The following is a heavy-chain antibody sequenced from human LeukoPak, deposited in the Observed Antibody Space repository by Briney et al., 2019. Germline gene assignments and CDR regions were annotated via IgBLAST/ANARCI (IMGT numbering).Heavy chain of an antibody. CDR1: GFTVSSNY. V-gene: IGHV3-66*01. J-gene: IGHJ4*02. D-gene: IGHD2-15*01. Sequence: GGSLRLSCAASGFTVSSNYMSWVRQAPGKGLEWVSVIYSGGSTYYADSVKGRFTISRDNSKNTLYLQMNSLRAEDAAVYYCARVRIRMYFCDYWGQGTLVTVSS. CDR3: ARVRIRMYFCDY. CDR2: IYSGGST.